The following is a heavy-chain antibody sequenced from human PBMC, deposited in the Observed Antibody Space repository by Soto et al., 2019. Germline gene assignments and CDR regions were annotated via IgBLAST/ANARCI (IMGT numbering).Heavy chain of an antibody. CDR1: GASISSYW. V-gene: IGHV4-4*02. CDR3: SRNRDSSTFFDY. J-gene: IGHJ4*02. D-gene: IGHD6-13*01. Sequence: QVQLQESGPGLVKPSGTLSLTCAVSGASISSYWWSWVRQTPGKGLEWIGEIFQSGTTHSNPSLKSRVSMTLDKSKNQCSLSLTSVTAADTAVYYCSRNRDSSTFFDYWGRGTLVTVSS. CDR2: IFQSGTT.